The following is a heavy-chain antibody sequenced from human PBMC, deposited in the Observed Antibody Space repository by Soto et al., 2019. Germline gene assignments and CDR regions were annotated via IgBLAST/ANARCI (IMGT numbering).Heavy chain of an antibody. Sequence: EVQLLESGGDLVQPGRSLRLSCAASGFTFSGYAMSWVRQAPGKGLEWVSVIHGGGNSAYYADSVKARFTISRDNSYNTLYLLRSSLRGEDTAVYYCVKNRGGVTTSWHFDDWGQGTLVAVSS. J-gene: IGHJ4*02. V-gene: IGHV3-23*01. CDR1: GFTFSGYA. D-gene: IGHD4-17*01. CDR2: IHGGGNSA. CDR3: VKNRGGVTTSWHFDD.